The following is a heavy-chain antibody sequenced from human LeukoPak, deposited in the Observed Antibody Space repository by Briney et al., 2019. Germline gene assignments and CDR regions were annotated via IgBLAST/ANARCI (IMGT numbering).Heavy chain of an antibody. CDR3: AKHHIVVVPAAIDY. D-gene: IGHD2-2*01. J-gene: IGHJ4*02. CDR1: DDSISDYY. Sequence: SETLSLTCTVSDDSISDYYRGWIRQPPGKGLEWIGYFYNSGRSTYNPSLKSRVTISADTSKNHFSLKLNSVTTADTAVYYCAKHHIVVVPAAIDYWGQGTLVTVSS. V-gene: IGHV4-59*01. CDR2: FYNSGRS.